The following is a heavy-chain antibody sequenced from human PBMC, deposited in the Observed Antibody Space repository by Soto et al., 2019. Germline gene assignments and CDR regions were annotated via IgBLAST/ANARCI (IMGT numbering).Heavy chain of an antibody. V-gene: IGHV4-59*08. CDR3: ARLYSSSFRFDP. CDR2: ISYSGST. CDR1: GDSISSYY. D-gene: IGHD6-13*01. J-gene: IGHJ5*02. Sequence: SETLSLTCTVSGDSISSYYWSWLRQPPGNGLEWIAYISYSGSTNYNPSLKSRVTISVDTSKNQFSLKLTSVTAADTAVYYCARLYSSSFRFDPWGQGTLVTVSS.